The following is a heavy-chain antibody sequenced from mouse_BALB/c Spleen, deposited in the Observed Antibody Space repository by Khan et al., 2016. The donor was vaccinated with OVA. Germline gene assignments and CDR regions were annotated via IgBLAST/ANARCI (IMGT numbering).Heavy chain of an antibody. D-gene: IGHD2-2*01. Sequence: VQLKESGPGLVKPSQSLSFTCFVSGYSITSGYYWNWIRQFPGNQLEWMGYISYDGSTNYNQSLKNRISITRDTSKNPFFLQLSSVTTEDTATYYCANGDGDDAWFAFWGQGTLVTVSA. CDR1: GYSITSGYY. J-gene: IGHJ3*01. CDR2: ISYDGST. V-gene: IGHV3-6*02. CDR3: ANGDGDDAWFAF.